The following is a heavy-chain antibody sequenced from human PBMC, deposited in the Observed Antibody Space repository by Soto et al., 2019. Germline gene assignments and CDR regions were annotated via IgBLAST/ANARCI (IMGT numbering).Heavy chain of an antibody. V-gene: IGHV3-33*01. CDR2: IWYDGSNK. CDR3: ARGAARPGREYYYGMDV. Sequence: GGSLRLSCAASGFTFSSYGMHWVRQAPGKGLEWVAVIWYDGSNKYYADSVKGRFTISRDNSKNTLYLQMNSLRAEDTAVYYCARGAARPGREYYYGMDVWGQGTTVTVSS. D-gene: IGHD6-6*01. J-gene: IGHJ6*02. CDR1: GFTFSSYG.